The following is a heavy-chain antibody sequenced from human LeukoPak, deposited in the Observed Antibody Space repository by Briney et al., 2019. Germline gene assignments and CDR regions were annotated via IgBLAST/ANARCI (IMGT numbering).Heavy chain of an antibody. J-gene: IGHJ4*02. CDR1: GGTFSSYA. V-gene: IGHV1-69*01. D-gene: IGHD3-22*01. CDR3: ARDMIGADYYDSSGYYLSD. Sequence: GASVKVSCKASGGTFSSYAISWVRQAPGQGFECMGGIIPIFGTANYAQKFQGRVTITADESTSTAYMELSSLRSEDTAVYYCARDMIGADYYDSSGYYLSDWGQGTLVTVSS. CDR2: IIPIFGTA.